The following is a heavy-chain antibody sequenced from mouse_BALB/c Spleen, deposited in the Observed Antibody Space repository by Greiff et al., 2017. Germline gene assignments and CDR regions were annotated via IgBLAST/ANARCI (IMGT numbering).Heavy chain of an antibody. CDR2: ISSGGST. Sequence: EVKLMESGGGLVKPGGSLKLSCAASGFTFSSYAMSWVRQTPEKRLEWVASISSGGSTYYPDSVKGRFTISRDNARNILYLQMSSLRSEDTAMYYCARGGGAPYYAMDYWGQGTSVTVSS. V-gene: IGHV5-6-5*01. J-gene: IGHJ4*01. CDR3: ARGGGAPYYAMDY. CDR1: GFTFSSYA.